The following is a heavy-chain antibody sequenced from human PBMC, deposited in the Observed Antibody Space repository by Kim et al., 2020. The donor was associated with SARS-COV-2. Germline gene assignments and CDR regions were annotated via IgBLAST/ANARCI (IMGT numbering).Heavy chain of an antibody. Sequence: GESLKISCKGSGYSFTSYWIGWVRQMPGKGLEWMGIIYPGDSDTRYSPSFQGQVTISADKSISTAYLQWGSLKASDTAMYYCARLDSSSWYGFDYWGQGTLVTVSS. CDR2: IYPGDSDT. CDR3: ARLDSSSWYGFDY. D-gene: IGHD6-13*01. CDR1: GYSFTSYW. J-gene: IGHJ4*02. V-gene: IGHV5-51*01.